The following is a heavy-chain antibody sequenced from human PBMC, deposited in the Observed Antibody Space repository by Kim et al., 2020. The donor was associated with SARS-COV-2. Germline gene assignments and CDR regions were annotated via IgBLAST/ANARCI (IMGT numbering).Heavy chain of an antibody. CDR3: AKDRAIAVAGTSYGMDV. CDR1: GFTFSSYA. V-gene: IGHV3-33*06. Sequence: GGSLRLSCAASGFTFSSYAMHWVRQAPGKGLEWVAVIWYDGSNKYYADSVKGRFTISRDNSKNTLYLQMNSLRAEDTAVYYCAKDRAIAVAGTSYGMDVWGQGTTVTVSS. J-gene: IGHJ6*02. CDR2: IWYDGSNK. D-gene: IGHD6-19*01.